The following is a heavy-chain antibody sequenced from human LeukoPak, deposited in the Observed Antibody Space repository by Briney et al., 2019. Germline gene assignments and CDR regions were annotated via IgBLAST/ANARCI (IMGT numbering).Heavy chain of an antibody. Sequence: PSETLSLTCTVSGDSISSGDYYWSWIRQHPGKGLEWIGYIYYSGSTYYNPSLKSRLTISVDTSKNQLSLKLRSVTAADTAVYYCAMIVMGTGSLDYWGQGTLVTASS. D-gene: IGHD3-22*01. CDR3: AMIVMGTGSLDY. J-gene: IGHJ4*02. CDR1: GDSISSGDYY. CDR2: IYYSGST. V-gene: IGHV4-31*03.